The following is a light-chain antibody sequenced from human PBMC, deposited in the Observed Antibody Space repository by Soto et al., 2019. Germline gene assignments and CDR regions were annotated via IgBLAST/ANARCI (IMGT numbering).Light chain of an antibody. Sequence: QFALTQDASVSGSPGQSITISCTGTSSDVGGYNYVSWYRQHPGKAPKLMIYDVFTRPSGISNRFSGSKSGNTASLTISALQAEDEADYYCTSWTSTSTYVFGSGTKLTVL. CDR3: TSWTSTSTYV. J-gene: IGLJ1*01. V-gene: IGLV2-14*01. CDR2: DVF. CDR1: SSDVGGYNY.